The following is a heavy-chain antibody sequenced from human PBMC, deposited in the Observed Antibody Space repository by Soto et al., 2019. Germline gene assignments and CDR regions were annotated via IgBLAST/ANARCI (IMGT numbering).Heavy chain of an antibody. D-gene: IGHD3-22*01. V-gene: IGHV1-69*06. Sequence: ASVKVSCKASEDTFRNYAISWVRQAPGQGLEWMGGIIPTFGTANYAQKFQGRVAITADTPANTVYLELSSLRSEDTAVYYCARTKCDSSAYYYWYLGLWGRGTLVTVSS. J-gene: IGHJ2*01. CDR2: IIPTFGTA. CDR3: ARTKCDSSAYYYWYLGL. CDR1: EDTFRNYA.